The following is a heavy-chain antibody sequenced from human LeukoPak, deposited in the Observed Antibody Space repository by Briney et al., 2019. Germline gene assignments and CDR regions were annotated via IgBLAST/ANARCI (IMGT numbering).Heavy chain of an antibody. J-gene: IGHJ3*02. V-gene: IGHV4-38-2*02. CDR3: ARGDRPREIPPLIRKKNAFDI. D-gene: IGHD2-8*01. CDR1: GYSISSGYY. Sequence: PSETLSLTCTVSGYSISSGYYWGWIRQPPGKGLEWIGSIYHSGSTNYNPSLKSRLTISVDTSKNQFSLKLSSVTAADTAVYYCARGDRPREIPPLIRKKNAFDIWGQGTMVTVSS. CDR2: IYHSGST.